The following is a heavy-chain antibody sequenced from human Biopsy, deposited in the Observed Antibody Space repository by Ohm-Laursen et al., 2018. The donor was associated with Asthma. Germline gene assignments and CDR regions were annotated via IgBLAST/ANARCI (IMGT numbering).Heavy chain of an antibody. Sequence: SLRLSCAASGFTFSNYGMHWVRQAPGQGLEWVAVISYDGSTKYSADSVKGRFIVSRDISKNILSLQMNSLRPEDTAVYYFARDVVWFREVGGMDVWGQGTTVTVSS. CDR2: ISYDGSTK. D-gene: IGHD3-10*01. J-gene: IGHJ6*02. CDR1: GFTFSNYG. CDR3: ARDVVWFREVGGMDV. V-gene: IGHV3-30*03.